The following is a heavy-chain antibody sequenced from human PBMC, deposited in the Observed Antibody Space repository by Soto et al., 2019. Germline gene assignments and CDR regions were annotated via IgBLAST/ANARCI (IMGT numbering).Heavy chain of an antibody. CDR1: GFTFSDHY. CDR3: ARVVGAPNWFDP. Sequence: QPVESLRLSYKSSGFTFSDHYMDWVRQAPGRGLERVGRTRNKANSYTTYYAASVKCRFTISRDDSKNSLYLQMNSLKTEDTAVYYCARVVGAPNWFDPWGQGT. V-gene: IGHV3-72*01. D-gene: IGHD1-26*01. CDR2: TRNKANSYTT. J-gene: IGHJ5*02.